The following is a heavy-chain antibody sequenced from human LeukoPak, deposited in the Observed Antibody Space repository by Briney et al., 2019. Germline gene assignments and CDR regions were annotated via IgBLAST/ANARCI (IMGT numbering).Heavy chain of an antibody. D-gene: IGHD3/OR15-3a*01. J-gene: IGHJ4*01. CDR2: IQYDGGNT. CDR1: GFTFSNYG. CDR3: AKGGWTGYYPIFDS. Sequence: GGSLRLSCAASGFTFSNYGMHWVRQAPGKGLGWVAFIQYDGGNTHYADSVKGRFSISRDNSKNTLYLQMNILRAEDTAVYYCAKGGWTGYYPIFDSWGHGTLVTVSS. V-gene: IGHV3-30*02.